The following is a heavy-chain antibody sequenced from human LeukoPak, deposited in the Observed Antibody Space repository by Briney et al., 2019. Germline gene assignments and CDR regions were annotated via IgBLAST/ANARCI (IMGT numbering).Heavy chain of an antibody. V-gene: IGHV3-23*01. Sequence: GGSLGLSCAASGFTFSSYAMSWVRQAPGKGMEWVSAISGSGGSTYYADSVKGRFTISRDNSKNTLYLQMNSVRAEDTAVYYCAKVGGYCSGGSCHFDYWGQGTLVTVSS. J-gene: IGHJ4*02. CDR1: GFTFSSYA. CDR3: AKVGGYCSGGSCHFDY. D-gene: IGHD2-15*01. CDR2: ISGSGGST.